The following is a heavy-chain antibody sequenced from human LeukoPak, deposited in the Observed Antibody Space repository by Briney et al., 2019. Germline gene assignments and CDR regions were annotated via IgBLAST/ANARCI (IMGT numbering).Heavy chain of an antibody. CDR2: FDPEVGGT. CDR3: ATAYDTSGYGPFDM. V-gene: IGHV1-24*01. D-gene: IGHD3-22*01. Sequence: ASVKVSCKVSGNTLTESSIHWVRQAPGKDLEWVGGFDPEVGGTVYAQKFQGRVTRTEDTSTDTAYMDLSSLRSEDTAVYYCATAYDTSGYGPFDMWGQGTMVTVST. J-gene: IGHJ3*02. CDR1: GNTLTESS.